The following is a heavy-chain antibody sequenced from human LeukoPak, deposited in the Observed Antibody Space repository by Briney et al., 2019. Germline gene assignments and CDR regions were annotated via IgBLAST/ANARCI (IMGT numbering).Heavy chain of an antibody. D-gene: IGHD3-22*01. V-gene: IGHV4-34*01. Sequence: PSETLSLTCSVYGGSFSGYYWSWIRQPPRKGLEGIGEINHSGSTNYNPSLTSRVTISVDTSKNQFSLKLSSVTAADTAVYYCARDRPITMIVVGWRRMYKDDFDIWGKGTMVTVSS. J-gene: IGHJ3*02. CDR3: ARDRPITMIVVGWRRMYKDDFDI. CDR2: INHSGST. CDR1: GGSFSGYY.